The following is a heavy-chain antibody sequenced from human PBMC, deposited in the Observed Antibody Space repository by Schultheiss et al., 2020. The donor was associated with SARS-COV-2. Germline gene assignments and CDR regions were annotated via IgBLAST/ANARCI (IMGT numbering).Heavy chain of an antibody. CDR3: ARNRGYYSGGSCYVDWFDP. CDR1: GGSVSSGSYY. Sequence: SQTLSLTCTVSGGSVSSGSYYWSWIRQPPGKGLEWIGYIYYSGSTYYNPSLKSRVTISVDTSKNQFSLKLSSVTAADTAVYYCARNRGYYSGGSCYVDWFDPWGQGTLVTVSS. J-gene: IGHJ5*02. V-gene: IGHV4-31*03. D-gene: IGHD2-15*01. CDR2: IYYSGST.